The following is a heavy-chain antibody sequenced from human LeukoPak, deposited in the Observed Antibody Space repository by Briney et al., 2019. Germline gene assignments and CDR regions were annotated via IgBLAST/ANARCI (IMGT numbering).Heavy chain of an antibody. D-gene: IGHD3-9*01. Sequence: GGSLRPSCAASGFTFSSYAMSWVRQAPGKGLEWVSAISGSGGSTYYADSVKGRFTISRDNSKNTLYLQMNSLRAEDTAVYYCAKVPRDYYDILTGYYPIDYWGQGTLVTVSS. V-gene: IGHV3-23*01. J-gene: IGHJ4*02. CDR2: ISGSGGST. CDR3: AKVPRDYYDILTGYYPIDY. CDR1: GFTFSSYA.